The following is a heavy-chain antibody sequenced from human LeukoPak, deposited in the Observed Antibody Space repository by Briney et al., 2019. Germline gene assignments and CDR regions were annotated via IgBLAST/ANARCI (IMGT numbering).Heavy chain of an antibody. Sequence: SETLSLTCTVSGGSISSSSYYWGWIRQPPGKGLEWIGSIYYSGSTYYNPSLKSRVTISVDTSKNQFSLKLSSVTAADTAVYYCARGQYFSLGWFDPWGQGTLVTVSS. V-gene: IGHV4-39*07. J-gene: IGHJ5*02. CDR3: ARGQYFSLGWFDP. CDR2: IYYSGST. D-gene: IGHD2/OR15-2a*01. CDR1: GGSISSSSYY.